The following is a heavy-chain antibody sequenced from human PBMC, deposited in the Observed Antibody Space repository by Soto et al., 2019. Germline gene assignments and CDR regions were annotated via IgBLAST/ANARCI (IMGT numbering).Heavy chain of an antibody. CDR2: IKSKTDGGTT. CDR1: GFTFSNAW. V-gene: IGHV3-15*07. D-gene: IGHD2-15*01. J-gene: IGHJ6*02. Sequence: GGSLRLSCAASGFTFSNAWMNWVRQAPGKGLEWVGRIKSKTDGGTTDYAAPVKGRFTISRDDSKNTLYLQMNSLKTEDTAVYYCTTALYCSGGSCYPHKIYYYYYGMDVWGQGTTVTVS. CDR3: TTALYCSGGSCYPHKIYYYYYGMDV.